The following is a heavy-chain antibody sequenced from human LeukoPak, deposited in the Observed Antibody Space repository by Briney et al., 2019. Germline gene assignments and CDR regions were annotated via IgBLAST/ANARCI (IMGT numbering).Heavy chain of an antibody. V-gene: IGHV3-23*01. CDR3: AKALSSGWYDGDDYFDY. D-gene: IGHD6-19*01. J-gene: IGHJ4*02. Sequence: GGSLRLSCAASGFTFSSYAMSWVRQAPGKGLEWVSAISGRGGSTYYADSVKGRFTISRDNSKNTLYLQMNSLRAEDTAVYYCAKALSSGWYDGDDYFDYWGQGTLVTVSS. CDR1: GFTFSSYA. CDR2: ISGRGGST.